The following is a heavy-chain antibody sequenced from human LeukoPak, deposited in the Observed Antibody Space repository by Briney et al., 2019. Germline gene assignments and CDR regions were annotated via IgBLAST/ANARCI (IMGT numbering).Heavy chain of an antibody. CDR2: IYSGGNI. D-gene: IGHD2-15*01. CDR1: GFTFSSYW. J-gene: IGHJ4*02. Sequence: PGGSLRLSCAASGFTFSSYWMNWARQAPGKGLEWVSVIYSGGNIYYIDSVKSRFTISRDTSKNTLYLQMNSLRVEDTAVYFCASRHCSGGGCYFAGADPFDYWGQGTLVTVSS. V-gene: IGHV3-53*01. CDR3: ASRHCSGGGCYFAGADPFDY.